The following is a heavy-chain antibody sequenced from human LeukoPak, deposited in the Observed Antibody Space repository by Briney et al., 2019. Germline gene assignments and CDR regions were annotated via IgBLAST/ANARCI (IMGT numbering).Heavy chain of an antibody. D-gene: IGHD6-13*01. Sequence: ASVKVSCKVSGYTLTELSMHWVRQAPGKGLEWMGGFDPEDGEAIYAQKFQGRVTMTEDTSTDTAYMELSSLRSEDTAVYYCATAAAAETPFDYWGQGTLVTVSS. J-gene: IGHJ4*02. CDR2: FDPEDGEA. CDR3: ATAAAAETPFDY. V-gene: IGHV1-24*01. CDR1: GYTLTELS.